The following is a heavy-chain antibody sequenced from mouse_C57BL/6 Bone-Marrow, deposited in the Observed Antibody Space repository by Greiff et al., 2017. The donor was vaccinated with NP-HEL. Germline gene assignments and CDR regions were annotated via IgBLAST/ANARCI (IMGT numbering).Heavy chain of an antibody. CDR1: GYAFSSSW. D-gene: IGHD1-1*01. Sequence: QVQLQQSGPELVKPGASVKISCKASGYAFSSSWMNWVKQRPGRGLEWIGRIYPGDGDTNYNGKFKGKATLTADKSSSTAYMQLSSLTSEDSAVFFCAHNGDYYGRSLAYWGQGTLVTVSA. CDR2: IYPGDGDT. J-gene: IGHJ3*01. V-gene: IGHV1-82*01. CDR3: AHNGDYYGRSLAY.